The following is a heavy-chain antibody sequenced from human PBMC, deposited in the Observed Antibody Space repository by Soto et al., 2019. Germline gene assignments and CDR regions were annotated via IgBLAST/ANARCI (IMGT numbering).Heavy chain of an antibody. J-gene: IGHJ6*02. CDR3: ACIFSWGYIFGFYYYCMDV. CDR1: GGSISSSSYY. CDR2: IFYSGST. D-gene: IGHD5-18*01. V-gene: IGHV4-39*01. Sequence: SETLSLTCTVSGGSISSSSYYWGWIRQPPGKGLEWIGSIFYSGSTYYNPSLKSRVTISVDTSKNQFSLKLSSVTAADTAVYYCACIFSWGYIFGFYYYCMDVWGQATTVTGSS.